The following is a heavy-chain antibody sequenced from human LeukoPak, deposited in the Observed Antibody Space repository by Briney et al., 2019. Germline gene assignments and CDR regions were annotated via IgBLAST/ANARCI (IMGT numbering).Heavy chain of an antibody. CDR1: GYSFTRYW. CDR3: AITRDISSSSYFDY. CDR2: IYPGDSDT. D-gene: IGHD6-6*01. Sequence: GESLKISCKGSGYSFTRYWIDWVRQMPGKGLEWMGIIYPGDSDTRYSPSFQGQVTISADKSISSAYLQWSSLRASDTAMYYCAITRDISSSSYFDYWGQGTLVTVSS. V-gene: IGHV5-51*01. J-gene: IGHJ4*02.